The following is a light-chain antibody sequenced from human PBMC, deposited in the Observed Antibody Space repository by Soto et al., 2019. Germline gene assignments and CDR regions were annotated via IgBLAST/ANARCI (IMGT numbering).Light chain of an antibody. CDR2: DAS. V-gene: IGKV3-11*01. Sequence: EIVLTQSPATLSLSPGDRVTLSCRASQTVGRYLSWYQHSPGQGPRLLVYDASNRATGIPARFSGSGSETVVTTTISSLVPEDFAVYYCQQRLHWPITFGQGTRLEIK. CDR1: QTVGRY. J-gene: IGKJ5*01. CDR3: QQRLHWPIT.